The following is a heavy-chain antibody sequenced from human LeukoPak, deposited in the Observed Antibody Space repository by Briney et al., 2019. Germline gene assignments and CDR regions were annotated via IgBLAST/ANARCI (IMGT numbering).Heavy chain of an antibody. J-gene: IGHJ6*03. CDR1: GFTFSSYG. D-gene: IGHD1-26*01. Sequence: PGGSLRLSCVASGFTFSSYGISWVRQAPGKGLEWVSSISSSSIYKYYADSVKGRFTISRDNAKNSLYLQMNSLRAEDTAVYYCARVLSGSYLWYYYYYMDVWGKGTTVTVSS. CDR3: ARVLSGSYLWYYYYYMDV. V-gene: IGHV3-21*01. CDR2: ISSSSIYK.